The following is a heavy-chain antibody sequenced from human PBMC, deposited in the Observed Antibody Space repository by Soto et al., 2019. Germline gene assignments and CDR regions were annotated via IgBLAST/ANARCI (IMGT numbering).Heavy chain of an antibody. Sequence: QVQLVESGGGVVQPGRSLRLSCAASGFTFSSYGMHWVRQAPGKGLEWVAVIWYDGSNKYYADSVKGRFTISRDNSKNTLERQMNSLRAEDTAVYYGARMQGYSSPFYYYYGMDVWGQGTTVTVSS. CDR2: IWYDGSNK. J-gene: IGHJ6*02. V-gene: IGHV3-33*01. CDR3: ARMQGYSSPFYYYYGMDV. D-gene: IGHD6-13*01. CDR1: GFTFSSYG.